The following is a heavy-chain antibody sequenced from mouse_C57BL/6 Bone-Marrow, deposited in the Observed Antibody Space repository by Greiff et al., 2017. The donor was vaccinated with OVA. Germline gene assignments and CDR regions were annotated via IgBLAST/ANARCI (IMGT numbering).Heavy chain of an antibody. V-gene: IGHV1-59*01. CDR2: IAPSDSYI. CDR1: GYTFTNYW. Sequence: QVQLQQPGAELVRPGTSVKLSCKASGYTFTNYWMHWVKQRPGQGLEWIGVIAPSDSYINYNQKFKGRATLTVDTSSSTAYMHLSSLTSEDSAVYYSAHYGSGLYLHNWGQGTSLTVSS. D-gene: IGHD1-1*01. J-gene: IGHJ2*02. CDR3: AHYGSGLYLHN.